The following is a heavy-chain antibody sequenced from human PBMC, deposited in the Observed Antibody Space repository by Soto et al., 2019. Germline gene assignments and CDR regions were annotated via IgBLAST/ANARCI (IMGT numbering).Heavy chain of an antibody. CDR2: VSGSGGNT. CDR3: AKDGGGQCNYAYYFES. J-gene: IGHJ4*02. D-gene: IGHD3-16*01. Sequence: VQLLESGGGLVQPGGSLRLSCAASGFTFTTFAISWVRQAPGQGLEWVSSVSGSGGNTYYADSVKSRFTISRDNNKNTLFLQIDSLRVEDTAIYYCAKDGGGQCNYAYYFESWGQGTLVTVSS. CDR1: GFTFTTFA. V-gene: IGHV3-23*01.